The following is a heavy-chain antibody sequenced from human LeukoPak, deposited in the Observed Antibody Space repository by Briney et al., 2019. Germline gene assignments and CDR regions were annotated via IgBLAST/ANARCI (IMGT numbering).Heavy chain of an antibody. Sequence: SETLSLTCTVSGGSISSYYWSWIRQPPGKGLEWIGYIYYSGSTNYNPSLKSRVTISVDTSKNQFSLKLSSVTAADTAVYYCAGEIVVVPAAIRRHAFDIWGQGTMVTVSS. V-gene: IGHV4-59*01. J-gene: IGHJ3*02. CDR1: GGSISSYY. CDR3: AGEIVVVPAAIRRHAFDI. CDR2: IYYSGST. D-gene: IGHD2-2*01.